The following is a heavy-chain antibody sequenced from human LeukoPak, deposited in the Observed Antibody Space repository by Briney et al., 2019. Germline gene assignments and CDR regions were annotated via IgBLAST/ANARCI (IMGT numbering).Heavy chain of an antibody. CDR2: IRYDGSNK. CDR1: GFTFSSYG. V-gene: IGHV3-30*02. Sequence: GGSLRLSCAASGFTFSSYGMSWVRQAPGKGLEWVAFIRYDGSNKYYADSVKGRFTISRDNSKNTLYLQMNSLRAEDTAVYYCAKGGTVTTFHYYYYMDVWGKGTTVTISS. CDR3: AKGGTVTTFHYYYYMDV. D-gene: IGHD4-17*01. J-gene: IGHJ6*03.